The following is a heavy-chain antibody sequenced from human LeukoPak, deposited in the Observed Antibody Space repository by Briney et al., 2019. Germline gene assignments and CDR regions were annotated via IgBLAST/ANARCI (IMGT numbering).Heavy chain of an antibody. CDR3: ARDRGNPDAFDI. V-gene: IGHV3-53*01. J-gene: IGHJ3*02. CDR1: GFDISGNY. D-gene: IGHD3-10*01. CDR2: IYSGGTT. Sequence: GGSLRLSCAVSGFDISGNYMNWVRQAPGKGLEWVSVIYSGGTTYYADSVKGRFTISRDNTKNTLSLQINSLGPEDTAVYYCARDRGNPDAFDIWGQGTKVTVSS.